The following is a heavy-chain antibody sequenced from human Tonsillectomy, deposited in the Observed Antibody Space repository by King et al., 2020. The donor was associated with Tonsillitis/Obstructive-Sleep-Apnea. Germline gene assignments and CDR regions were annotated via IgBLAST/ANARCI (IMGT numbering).Heavy chain of an antibody. CDR1: GGSFSGYY. D-gene: IGHD2-2*01. CDR3: ARGDIVVVPARPDY. Sequence: QVQLQQWGAGLLKPSENLSLTCAVYGGSFSGYYWSWIRQPPGKGLEWIGEINHSGTTNYNPSLKSRVTISVDTSKNQFSLKLSSVTAADTAVYYCARGDIVVVPARPDYWGQGTLVTVSS. V-gene: IGHV4-34*01. J-gene: IGHJ4*02. CDR2: INHSGTT.